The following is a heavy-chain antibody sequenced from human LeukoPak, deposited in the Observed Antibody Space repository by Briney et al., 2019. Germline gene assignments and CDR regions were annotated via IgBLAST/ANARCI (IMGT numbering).Heavy chain of an antibody. Sequence: GGSLRLSCAASGFTFSSYAIHWVRQAPGKGLEWVAVISYDGSNEYYADSVKGRFTISRDNSKNTLYLQMNSLRAEDTAVYYCAILGHYWGQGTLVTVSS. CDR1: GFTFSSYA. J-gene: IGHJ4*02. CDR3: AILGHY. CDR2: ISYDGSNE. V-gene: IGHV3-30*04.